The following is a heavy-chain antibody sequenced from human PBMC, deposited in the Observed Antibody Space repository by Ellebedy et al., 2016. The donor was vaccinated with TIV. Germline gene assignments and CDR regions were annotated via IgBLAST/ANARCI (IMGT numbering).Heavy chain of an antibody. CDR3: ARDSGYSSSSTILFDY. Sequence: GESLKISXAASGFTFSRYWMSWVRQAPGKGLEWVANIKQDGSEKYYVDSVKGRFTISRDNAKNSLYLQMNSLRAEDTAVYYCARDSGYSSSSTILFDYWGQGTLVTVSS. J-gene: IGHJ4*02. D-gene: IGHD6-6*01. CDR2: IKQDGSEK. V-gene: IGHV3-7*01. CDR1: GFTFSRYW.